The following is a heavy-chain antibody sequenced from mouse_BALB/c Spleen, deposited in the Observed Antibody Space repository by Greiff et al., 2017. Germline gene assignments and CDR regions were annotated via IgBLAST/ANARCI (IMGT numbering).Heavy chain of an antibody. CDR2: ISSGSSTI. V-gene: IGHV5-17*02. CDR3: ASGIGGYFDY. CDR1: GFTFSSFG. D-gene: IGHD2-14*01. Sequence: VMLVESGGGLVQPGGSRKLSCAASGFTFSSFGMHWVRQAPEKGLEWVAYISSGSSTIYYADTVKGRFTISRDNPKNTLFLQMTSLRSEDTAMYYCASGIGGYFDYWGQGTTLTVSS. J-gene: IGHJ2*01.